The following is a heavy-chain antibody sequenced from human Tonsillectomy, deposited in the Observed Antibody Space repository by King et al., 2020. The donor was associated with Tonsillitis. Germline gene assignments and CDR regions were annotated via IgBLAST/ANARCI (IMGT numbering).Heavy chain of an antibody. J-gene: IGHJ4*02. CDR2: IKSKTDGGTT. V-gene: IGHV3-15*01. CDR1: GFTFSNAW. CDR3: TNLHTDILTNYNIADY. D-gene: IGHD3-9*01. Sequence: DVQLVESGGGLVKPGGSLRLSCAASGFTFSNAWMNWVRQAPGKGLEWVGRIKSKTDGGTTDYAAPVKGRFTISRDDSKNTLYLQMNSLKTEDTAVYYCTNLHTDILTNYNIADYWGQGTLVTVSS.